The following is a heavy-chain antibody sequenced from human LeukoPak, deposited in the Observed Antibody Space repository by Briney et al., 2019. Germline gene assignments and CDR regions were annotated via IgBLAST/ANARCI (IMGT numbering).Heavy chain of an antibody. CDR2: ISTYNGDT. D-gene: IGHD5-24*01. CDR1: DYTFTSYG. V-gene: IGHV1-18*01. Sequence: ASVKVSCKASDYTFTSYGISWVRQAPGQGLEWMGWISTYNGDTKYTQKLQGRVTMTADTSTRTAYMELRSLRSDDTAVYYCARGWIEMPTVYFDYWGQGTLVSVFS. CDR3: ARGWIEMPTVYFDY. J-gene: IGHJ4*02.